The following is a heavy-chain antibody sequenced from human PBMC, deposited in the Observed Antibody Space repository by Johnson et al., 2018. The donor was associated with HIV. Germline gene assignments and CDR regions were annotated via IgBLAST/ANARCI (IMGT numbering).Heavy chain of an antibody. V-gene: IGHV3-7*01. CDR3: ARVGSSTWYTFLETKSLFAFDI. D-gene: IGHD6-13*01. CDR2: IKEDGSEK. Sequence: VQLVESGGGVVQPGGSLSLSCAASRFSFNKYWMTWVRQAPGNALEWVASIKEDGSEKYYVDSVKGRFTISRDNAKNSLYLQMNSLRAEDTAVYYCARVGSSTWYTFLETKSLFAFDIWGQGTMVTVSS. J-gene: IGHJ3*02. CDR1: RFSFNKYW.